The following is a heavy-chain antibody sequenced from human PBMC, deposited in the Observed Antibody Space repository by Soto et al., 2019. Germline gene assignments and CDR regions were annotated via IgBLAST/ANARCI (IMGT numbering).Heavy chain of an antibody. CDR1: GGSISSNHW. CDR2: IYHSGSS. Sequence: QVQLHESGPGLVKPSGTLSLTCAVSGGSISSNHWWSWVRQPPGKGLEWIGEIYHSGSSNDNPSLKSRVTISVDKSKNQFSLKLSSVTAADTAVYYCAKKVDTPVFGTSVLGWFDPWGQGTLVTVSS. D-gene: IGHD5-18*01. CDR3: AKKVDTPVFGTSVLGWFDP. J-gene: IGHJ5*02. V-gene: IGHV4-4*02.